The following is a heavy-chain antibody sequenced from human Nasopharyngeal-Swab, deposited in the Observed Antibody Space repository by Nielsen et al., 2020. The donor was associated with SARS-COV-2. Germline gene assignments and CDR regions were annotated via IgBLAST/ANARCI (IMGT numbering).Heavy chain of an antibody. J-gene: IGHJ6*02. CDR3: AREWFGDHTPPTYYYGMDV. CDR2: IKQDGSEK. Sequence: WIRQPPGKGLEWVANIKQDGSEKYYVDSVKGRFTISRGNAKNSLYLQMNSLRAEDTAVYYCAREWFGDHTPPTYYYGMDVWGQGTTVTV. V-gene: IGHV3-7*03. D-gene: IGHD3-10*01.